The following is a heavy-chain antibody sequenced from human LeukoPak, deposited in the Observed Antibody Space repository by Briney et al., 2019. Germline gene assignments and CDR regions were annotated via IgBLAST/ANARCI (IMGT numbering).Heavy chain of an antibody. Sequence: GGSLRLSCAASAFTFRSYDMSWVSQAPGKGLEWVSAISAAADSTYYAASVQGRFTISRDNSKNTLYLQMSGLRAEDTAVYFCARGAYGGYDSWGQGTLVTVSS. CDR1: AFTFRSYD. CDR3: ARGAYGGYDS. J-gene: IGHJ5*01. V-gene: IGHV3-23*01. D-gene: IGHD4-17*01. CDR2: ISAAADST.